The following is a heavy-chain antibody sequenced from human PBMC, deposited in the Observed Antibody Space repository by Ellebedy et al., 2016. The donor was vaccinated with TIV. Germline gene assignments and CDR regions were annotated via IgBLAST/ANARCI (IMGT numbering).Heavy chain of an antibody. V-gene: IGHV1-46*01. J-gene: IGHJ6*02. Sequence: ASVKVSCKASEYSFTSYYIHWVRQAPGQGLEWMGIINPSNGGTSYAQKVQGRATMTRDTATSTVYMELSSLRSEDTAVYYCAREKLSGYYNYGMDVWGQGTTVTVSS. CDR2: INPSNGGT. CDR1: EYSFTSYY. CDR3: AREKLSGYYNYGMDV.